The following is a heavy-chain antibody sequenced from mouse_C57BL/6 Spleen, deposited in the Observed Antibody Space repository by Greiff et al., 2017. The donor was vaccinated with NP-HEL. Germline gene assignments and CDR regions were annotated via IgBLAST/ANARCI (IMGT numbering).Heavy chain of an antibody. J-gene: IGHJ2*01. CDR3: ARDYGSSLYACDY. Sequence: EVQLQQSGPELVKPGASVKISCKASGYTFTDYYMNWVKQSHGKSLEWIGDINPNNGGTSYNQKFKGKATLTVDKSSSTAYMEIRSLTSKDSAVYYCARDYGSSLYACDYWGQGTTLTVSS. CDR1: GYTFTDYY. D-gene: IGHD1-1*01. V-gene: IGHV1-26*01. CDR2: INPNNGGT.